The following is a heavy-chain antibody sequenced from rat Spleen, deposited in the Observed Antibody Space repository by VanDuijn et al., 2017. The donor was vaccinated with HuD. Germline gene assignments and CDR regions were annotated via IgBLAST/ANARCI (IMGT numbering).Heavy chain of an antibody. CDR3: TTYWVLRNWFAY. CDR2: ISSSDIRT. CDR1: GFTFSDYD. J-gene: IGHJ3*01. V-gene: IGHV5-20*01. Sequence: EMQLVESGGGLVPPGGSLKLSCAASGFTFSDYDMAWVRQAPTKGLEWVASISSSDIRTYYRDSVKGRFTVSRDDAKSTLYLQMDSLGSEDKANSYYTTYWVLRNWFAYWGQRTVDTVSS. D-gene: IGHD4-2*01.